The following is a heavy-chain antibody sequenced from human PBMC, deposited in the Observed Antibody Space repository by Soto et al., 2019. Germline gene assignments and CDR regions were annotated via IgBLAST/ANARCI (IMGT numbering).Heavy chain of an antibody. D-gene: IGHD5-12*01. CDR3: ARGEGYIFDY. CDR2: MNPNTGDT. V-gene: IGHV1-8*01. CDR1: GYTFISYD. Sequence: QVQLVQSGAEVKKPGASVKVSCKASGYTFISYDINWVRQATGQGLEWMGWMNPNTGDTGYAQKFQGRVTMTRNTSINTSTLELSSLISDDTAVDFCARGEGYIFDYWVQGTLVTVSS. J-gene: IGHJ4*02.